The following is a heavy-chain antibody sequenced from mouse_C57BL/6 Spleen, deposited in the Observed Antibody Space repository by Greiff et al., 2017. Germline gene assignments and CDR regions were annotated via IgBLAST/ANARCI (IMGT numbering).Heavy chain of an antibody. D-gene: IGHD2-3*01. V-gene: IGHV1-69*01. CDR1: GYTFTSYW. CDR3: ASMDGYYDY. Sequence: QVQLQQPGAELVMPGASVKLSCKASGYTFTSYWMHWVKQRPGQGLEWIGEIDPSDSYTNYNQKFKGKSTLTVDKSSSTAYMQLSSLASEDSAVYFCASMDGYYDYWGQGTTLTVSS. CDR2: IDPSDSYT. J-gene: IGHJ2*01.